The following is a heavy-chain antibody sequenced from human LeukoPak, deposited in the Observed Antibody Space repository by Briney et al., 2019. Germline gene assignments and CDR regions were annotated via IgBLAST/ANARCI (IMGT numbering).Heavy chain of an antibody. CDR1: GFTFSSYW. CDR3: ARDLLLYYYYYMDV. J-gene: IGHJ6*03. Sequence: GGSLRLSCAASGFTFSSYWMSWVRQAPGKGLEWVSYISSSSSTIYYADSVKGRFTISRDNAKNSLYLQMNSLRAEDTAVYYCARDLLLYYYYYMDVWGKGTTVTVSS. CDR2: ISSSSSTI. D-gene: IGHD2/OR15-2a*01. V-gene: IGHV3-48*01.